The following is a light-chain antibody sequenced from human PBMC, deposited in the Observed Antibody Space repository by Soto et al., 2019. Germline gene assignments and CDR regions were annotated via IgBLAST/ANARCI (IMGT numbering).Light chain of an antibody. V-gene: IGKV3-11*01. CDR1: QSVSSY. CDR3: QQRSNWPPV. Sequence: EIVLTQSPATLSLSPGERATLSCRASQSVSSYLAWYQQKPGQAPRLLIYDAFNRATGIPARFSGSRSGTDFTLTISSLEPEDFAVYYCQQRSNWPPVFGPGTKVDIK. CDR2: DAF. J-gene: IGKJ3*01.